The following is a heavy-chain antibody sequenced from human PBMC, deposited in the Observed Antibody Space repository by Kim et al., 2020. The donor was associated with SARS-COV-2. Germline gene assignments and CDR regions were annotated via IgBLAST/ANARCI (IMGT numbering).Heavy chain of an antibody. CDR3: ARGTRFAYYYAMDV. CDR1: GGSFSDYD. CDR2: ITHSGRT. J-gene: IGHJ6*02. V-gene: IGHV4-34*01. Sequence: SETLSLTCDVSGGSFSDYDWTWIRRPPTKGLEWIWEITHSGRTTYNPSLKSRLTFSVDTAKNQFSLRLSSVTVADTAVYYCARGTRFAYYYAMDVWGQGTTVTVSS.